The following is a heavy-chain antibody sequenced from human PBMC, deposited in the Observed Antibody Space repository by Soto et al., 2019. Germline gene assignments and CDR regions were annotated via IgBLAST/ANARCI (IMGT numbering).Heavy chain of an antibody. CDR1: GYTFTSYG. CDR3: ARVISGYQYNWFDP. J-gene: IGHJ5*02. V-gene: IGHV1-18*01. Sequence: GASVKVSCKASGYTFTSYGISWVRQAPGQGLEWMGWISAYNGNTNYAQKLQGRVTMTTDTSTSTAYMELRSLRSDDTAVYYCARVISGYQYNWFDPWGQGTLVTVSS. CDR2: ISAYNGNT. D-gene: IGHD3-22*01.